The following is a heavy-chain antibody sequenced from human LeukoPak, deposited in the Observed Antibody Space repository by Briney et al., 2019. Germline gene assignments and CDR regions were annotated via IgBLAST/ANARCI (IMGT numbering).Heavy chain of an antibody. CDR2: MNPDSGNT. D-gene: IGHD3-10*01. J-gene: IGHJ6*02. Sequence: ASVKVSCKASRYTFTSYDINWVRQATGQGLEWMGWMNPDSGNTGYAQKLQGRVTMTRNTSISTAYMELSSLRSEDTAVYYCARMLTSGSYFLRDFYYYYGMDVWGQGTTVTVSS. CDR1: RYTFTSYD. CDR3: ARMLTSGSYFLRDFYYYYGMDV. V-gene: IGHV1-8*01.